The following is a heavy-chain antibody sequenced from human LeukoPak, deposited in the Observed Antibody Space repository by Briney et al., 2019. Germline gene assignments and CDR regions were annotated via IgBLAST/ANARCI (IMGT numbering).Heavy chain of an antibody. CDR1: GFTFDDYA. D-gene: IGHD3-22*01. V-gene: IGHV3-9*03. CDR3: AKNLGGYESPLDY. CDR2: ITWNSDSI. J-gene: IGHJ4*01. Sequence: GGSLRLSCAASGFTFDDYAMHWVRQAPGKGLEWVSGITWNSDSIDYADSVKGRFTISRDNAKNSLYLQMNSLRAEDMALYYCAKNLGGYESPLDYWGQEPWSPSPQ.